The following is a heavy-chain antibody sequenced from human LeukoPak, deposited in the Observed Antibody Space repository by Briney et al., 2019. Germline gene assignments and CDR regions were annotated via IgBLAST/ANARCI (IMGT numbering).Heavy chain of an antibody. CDR2: IKQDGSEK. V-gene: IGHV3-7*01. CDR1: GFTFSSYW. J-gene: IGHJ4*02. CDR3: ARDLPGKYCSSTSCYGNY. D-gene: IGHD2-2*01. Sequence: PGGSLRPSCAASGFTFSSYWMSWVRQAPGKGLEWVANIKQDGSEKYYVDSVKGRFTISRDNAKNSLYLQMNSLRAEDTAVYYCARDLPGKYCSSTSCYGNYWGQGTLVTVSS.